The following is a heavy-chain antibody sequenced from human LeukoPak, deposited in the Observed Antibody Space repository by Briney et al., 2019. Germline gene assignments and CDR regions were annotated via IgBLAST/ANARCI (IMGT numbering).Heavy chain of an antibody. D-gene: IGHD4-17*01. V-gene: IGHV5-51*01. J-gene: IGHJ5*02. CDR3: ARRLRSKPDMPNWFDP. CDR1: GDSLTNYW. CDR2: IGPDDSQV. Sequence: KNGESLKISCEVSGDSLTNYWIGWVRQVSGKGLEWMGVIGPDDSQVYYSSSVQGRVIISVDKSINAVYLQWGSLRASDTAIYFCARRLRSKPDMPNWFDPWGQETLVSVSS.